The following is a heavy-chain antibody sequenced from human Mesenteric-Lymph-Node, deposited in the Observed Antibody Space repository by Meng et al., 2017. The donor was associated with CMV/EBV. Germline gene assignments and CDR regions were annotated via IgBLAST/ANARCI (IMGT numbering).Heavy chain of an antibody. CDR2: IIPILGIA. CDR1: GGTFSSYA. CDR3: ASVFGDVVPAATFYGMDV. D-gene: IGHD2-2*01. J-gene: IGHJ6*02. V-gene: IGHV1-69*10. Sequence: SVKVSCKASGGTFSSYAISWVRQAPGQGLEGMGGIIPILGIANYAQKFQGRVTITADKSTSTAYMELSSLRSEDTAMYYCASVFGDVVPAATFYGMDVWGQGTTVTVSS.